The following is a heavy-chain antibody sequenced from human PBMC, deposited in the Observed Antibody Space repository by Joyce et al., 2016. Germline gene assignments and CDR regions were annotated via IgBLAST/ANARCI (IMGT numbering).Heavy chain of an antibody. CDR2: IYHNAST. V-gene: IGHV4-30-2*01. D-gene: IGHD3-10*01. CDR3: ASGFNFKGRSFFDY. J-gene: IGHJ4*02. Sequence: QLQLQESGSRLVKPSQTLSLTCAVSGASVSSGGYSWSWIRQPPGKGLEWIVYIYHNASTYYNPSLKSRVTISVDRSKNQFSLKLASVTAADTAVYYCASGFNFKGRSFFDYWGQGALVTVSS. CDR1: GASVSSGGYS.